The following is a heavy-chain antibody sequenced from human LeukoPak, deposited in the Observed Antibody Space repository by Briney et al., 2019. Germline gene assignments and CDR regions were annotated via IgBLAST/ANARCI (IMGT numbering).Heavy chain of an antibody. CDR3: ATDAYYYDSSGYSTSVHYFDY. CDR1: GYTFTGYY. D-gene: IGHD3-22*01. CDR2: INPNSGGT. J-gene: IGHJ4*02. V-gene: IGHV1-2*06. Sequence: ASVKVSCKASGYTFTGYYMHWVRQAPGQGLEWMGRINPNSGGTNYAQKFQGRVTMTRDTPISTAYMELSRLRSDDTAVYYCATDAYYYDSSGYSTSVHYFDYWGQGTQVTVSS.